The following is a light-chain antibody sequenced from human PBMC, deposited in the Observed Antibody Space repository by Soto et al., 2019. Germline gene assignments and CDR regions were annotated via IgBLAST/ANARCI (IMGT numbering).Light chain of an antibody. CDR3: SSYTCAGTLR. V-gene: IGLV2-14*01. Sequence: QSSLNQPAAVSGSPGQSITISCTGTSSDVGGYNYVSWYQQHPGKAPNLMIYEVRNRPSGISNRFSGSKSGYTASLTISGLEAEDEADYYCSSYTCAGTLRVGGGTK. J-gene: IGLJ2*01. CDR2: EVR. CDR1: SSDVGGYNY.